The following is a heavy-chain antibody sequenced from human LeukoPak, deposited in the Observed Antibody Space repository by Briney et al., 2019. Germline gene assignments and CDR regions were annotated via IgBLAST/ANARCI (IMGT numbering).Heavy chain of an antibody. CDR1: GYTFISYY. D-gene: IGHD3-16*02. V-gene: IGHV1-46*01. CDR3: ATDLGDFDYVWGSYRTTYYFDY. Sequence: ASVKVSCKASGYTFISYYMHWVRQAPGQGLEWMGTINPSGGSTSYAQKFQGRVTMTRDTSTSTVYMELSSLRSEDTAVYYCATDLGDFDYVWGSYRTTYYFDYWGQGTLVTVSS. CDR2: INPSGGST. J-gene: IGHJ4*02.